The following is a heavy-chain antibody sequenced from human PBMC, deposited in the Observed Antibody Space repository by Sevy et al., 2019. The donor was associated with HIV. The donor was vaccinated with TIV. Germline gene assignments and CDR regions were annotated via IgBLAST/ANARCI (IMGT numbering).Heavy chain of an antibody. V-gene: IGHV1-69*13. D-gene: IGHD6-19*01. Sequence: ASVKVSCKASGGIFKSYGISWVRQAPGQGLEWMGGIIPILNTVHYAQKFQGRVTITADESTKTAYMELSSLGSEDTAVYYCVRGGGNGWYYFDYWGQETLVTVSP. CDR2: IIPILNTV. CDR1: GGIFKSYG. J-gene: IGHJ4*02. CDR3: VRGGGNGWYYFDY.